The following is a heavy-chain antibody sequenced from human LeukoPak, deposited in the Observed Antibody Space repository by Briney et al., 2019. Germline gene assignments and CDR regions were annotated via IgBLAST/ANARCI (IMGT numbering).Heavy chain of an antibody. J-gene: IGHJ4*02. V-gene: IGHV4-34*01. Sequence: SETLSLTCAVYGGSFSGYYWTCIRQAPGKGLEWIGEINHSGSTNYNPSLKSRVTISVDTSKNQFSLKVNSVTAADTAVYYCASLTGYCSSTSCYDFDYWGQGTLVTVSS. CDR1: GGSFSGYY. CDR2: INHSGST. CDR3: ASLTGYCSSTSCYDFDY. D-gene: IGHD2-2*01.